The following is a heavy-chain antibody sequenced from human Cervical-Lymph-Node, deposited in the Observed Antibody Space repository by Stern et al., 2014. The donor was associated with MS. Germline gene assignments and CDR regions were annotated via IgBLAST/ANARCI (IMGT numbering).Heavy chain of an antibody. V-gene: IGHV4-39*01. D-gene: IGHD3-3*01. CDR1: GASVSSGSYY. CDR3: ARHDQFLGGMDV. Sequence: QLQLQESGPGLVKPSETLSLTCTVSGASVSSGSYYWGWIRQSPGKRLEWIGYVYYTGTPYSNPSLSRRVTISIDTSNNHFFLNLPSVTATDTAVYYCARHDQFLGGMDVWGQGTTVTVSS. J-gene: IGHJ6*02. CDR2: VYYTGTP.